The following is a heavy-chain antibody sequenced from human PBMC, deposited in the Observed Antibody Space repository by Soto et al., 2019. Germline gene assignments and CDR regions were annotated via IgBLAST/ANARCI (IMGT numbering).Heavy chain of an antibody. D-gene: IGHD1-7*01. CDR3: VRGTTTPGLDI. Sequence: PGGSLRLSCATSGLTFSNYAMSWVRQAPGGGLEWVSSMSGSSSTTYYVDSVRGRFSTSRDSTRNSLYLNMDSLRVEDTATYYCVRGTTTPGLDIWGRGTTVTVSS. J-gene: IGHJ6*02. V-gene: IGHV3-23*01. CDR2: MSGSSSTT. CDR1: GLTFSNYA.